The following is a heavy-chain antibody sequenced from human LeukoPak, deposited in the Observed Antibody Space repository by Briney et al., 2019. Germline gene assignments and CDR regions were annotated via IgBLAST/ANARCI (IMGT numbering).Heavy chain of an antibody. CDR1: GFTVSSNY. D-gene: IGHD3-9*01. J-gene: IGHJ3*02. Sequence: PGGSLRPSCAASGFTVSSNYMSWVRQAPGKGLEWVSVIYSGGSTYYADSVKGRFTISRDNSKNTLYLQMNSLRAEDTAVYYCARDLRYFDWLPGEPRYAFDIWGQGTMVTVSS. CDR3: ARDLRYFDWLPGEPRYAFDI. CDR2: IYSGGST. V-gene: IGHV3-66*01.